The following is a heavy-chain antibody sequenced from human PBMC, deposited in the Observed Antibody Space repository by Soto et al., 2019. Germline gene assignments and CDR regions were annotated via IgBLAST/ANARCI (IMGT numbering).Heavy chain of an antibody. D-gene: IGHD2-8*01. CDR3: AADATAWQQMVPSDY. CDR2: IAVGSGYT. Sequence: KVSFKASGFTFTSSAFQWVRQARGQRLEWIGWIAVGSGYTNYAQRFQDRVTLTRDMSTATTYMELSRLTSEDTAIYYCAADATAWQQMVPSDYWGQGTLVTVSS. J-gene: IGHJ4*02. V-gene: IGHV1-58*01. CDR1: GFTFTSSA.